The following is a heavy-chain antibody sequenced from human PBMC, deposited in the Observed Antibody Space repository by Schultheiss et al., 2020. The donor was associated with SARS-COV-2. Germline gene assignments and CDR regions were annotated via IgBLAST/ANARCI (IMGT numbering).Heavy chain of an antibody. D-gene: IGHD3-9*01. Sequence: GEYLKISCAASGFTFSNYAMSWVRQTPGKGLEWVSAISGSGGSTYYADSVKGRFTISRDNSKNTLYLQMNSLRAEDTAVYYCARNSLRYFDWLLSLLDYWGQGTLVTVSS. CDR1: GFTFSNYA. V-gene: IGHV3-23*01. CDR2: ISGSGGST. CDR3: ARNSLRYFDWLLSLLDY. J-gene: IGHJ4*02.